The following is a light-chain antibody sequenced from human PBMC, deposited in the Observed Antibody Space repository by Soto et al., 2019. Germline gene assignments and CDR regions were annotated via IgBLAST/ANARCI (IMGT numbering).Light chain of an antibody. Sequence: EIVLTQSPGTLSLSPGERATLSCRASQSVSSSDLAWYQQRPGQAPRLLVYSSSKRATGIPDRFSGSGSGTDFTLTINRLEPEDFAVYYCQQNGTSPYAFGQGTKVEIK. CDR3: QQNGTSPYA. J-gene: IGKJ2*01. CDR2: SSS. CDR1: QSVSSSD. V-gene: IGKV3-20*01.